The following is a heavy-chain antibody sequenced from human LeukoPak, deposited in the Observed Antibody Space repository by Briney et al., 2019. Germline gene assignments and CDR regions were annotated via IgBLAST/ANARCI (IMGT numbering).Heavy chain of an antibody. J-gene: IGHJ4*02. CDR1: GGSISSYY. D-gene: IGHD5-12*01. CDR2: ICYSGST. Sequence: SETLSLTCTVSGGSISSYYWSWIRQPPGKGLEWIGYICYSGSTNYNPSLKSRVTISVDTSKNQFSLKLSSVTAADTAVYYCARVSGAATTIDYCGQGTLVTVSP. CDR3: ARVSGAATTIDY. V-gene: IGHV4-59*01.